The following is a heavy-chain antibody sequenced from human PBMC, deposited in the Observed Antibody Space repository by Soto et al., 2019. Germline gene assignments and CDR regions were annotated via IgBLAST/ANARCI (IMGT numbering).Heavy chain of an antibody. CDR2: INPSGGST. D-gene: IGHD2-15*01. CDR1: GYTFTSYY. CDR3: AREPPPAADYYYGMDV. J-gene: IGHJ6*02. V-gene: IGHV1-46*01. Sequence: ASVKVSCKASGYTFTSYYMHWVRQAPGQGLEWMGIINPSGGSTSYAQKFQGRVTMNRDTSTSTVYMELRSLRSEDTAVYYCAREPPPAADYYYGMDVWGQGTTVTVSS.